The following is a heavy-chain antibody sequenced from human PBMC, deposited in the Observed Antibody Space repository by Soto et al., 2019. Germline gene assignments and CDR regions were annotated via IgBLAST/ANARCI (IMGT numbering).Heavy chain of an antibody. V-gene: IGHV1-18*01. Sequence: GASVKVSCKASGYTFTNYGITWVRQAPGQGLEWMGWISGNNGNTNYAQKVRGRVTMTTDTSTSTAYMELRSLRSDDTAVYYCARGSRAVAGTNFDYWGQGTLVTVSS. CDR1: GYTFTNYG. CDR2: ISGNNGNT. J-gene: IGHJ4*02. D-gene: IGHD6-19*01. CDR3: ARGSRAVAGTNFDY.